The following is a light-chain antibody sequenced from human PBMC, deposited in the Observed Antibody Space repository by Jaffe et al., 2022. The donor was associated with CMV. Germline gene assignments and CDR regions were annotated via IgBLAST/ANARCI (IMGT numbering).Light chain of an antibody. Sequence: EIVLTQSPGTLSLSPGERATLSCRASQSVRSSYLAWYRHKPGQAPRLLIYGASTRATDIADRFSGSGSGTDFTLTISGLEPEDFAVYYCQQFGDSPYTFGQGTKLEI. J-gene: IGKJ2*01. CDR3: QQFGDSPYT. V-gene: IGKV3-20*01. CDR1: QSVRSSY. CDR2: GAS.